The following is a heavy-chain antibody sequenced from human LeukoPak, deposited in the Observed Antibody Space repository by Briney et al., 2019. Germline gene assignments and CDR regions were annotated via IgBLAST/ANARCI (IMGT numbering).Heavy chain of an antibody. V-gene: IGHV3-21*01. J-gene: IGHJ4*02. CDR1: GFTFSSYS. Sequence: GGSLRLSCAASGFTFSSYSMNWVRQAPGKGLEWVSSISSSSSYIYYADSVKGRFTISRDNAKNSLYLQMNSLRAEDTAVYYCAREAPRGRRGYSGYDFDYWGQGTLVTVSS. CDR2: ISSSSSYI. D-gene: IGHD5-12*01. CDR3: AREAPRGRRGYSGYDFDY.